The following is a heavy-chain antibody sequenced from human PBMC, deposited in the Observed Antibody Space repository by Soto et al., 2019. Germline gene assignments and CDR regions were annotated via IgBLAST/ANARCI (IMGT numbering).Heavy chain of an antibody. CDR2: FLASGGNT. Sequence: ASVKVSCKASGYSFFSYYIHWVRQAPGQGLERMGRFLASGGNTFYAQRFRGRVSMTRDTSSTNTVSLELTSLTSDDTAVYYCARGGATIFGVIDSWGQGXRVTVSS. V-gene: IGHV1-46*01. CDR3: ARGGATIFGVIDS. D-gene: IGHD3-3*02. CDR1: GYSFFSYY. J-gene: IGHJ4*02.